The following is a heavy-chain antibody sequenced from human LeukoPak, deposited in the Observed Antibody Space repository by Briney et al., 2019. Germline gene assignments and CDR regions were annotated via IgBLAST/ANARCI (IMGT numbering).Heavy chain of an antibody. CDR3: AKEGDYYALGSNLDY. CDR1: GFTFSNAW. CDR2: ISGSGNTT. Sequence: GGSLRLSCAASGFTFSNAWMSWVRQAPGRGLEWVSGISGSGNTTYYADSVKGRFTISRDNSKNTLYLQMNSLRVDDTAVYYCAKEGDYYALGSNLDYWGQGTLVTVSS. J-gene: IGHJ4*02. D-gene: IGHD3-10*01. V-gene: IGHV3-23*01.